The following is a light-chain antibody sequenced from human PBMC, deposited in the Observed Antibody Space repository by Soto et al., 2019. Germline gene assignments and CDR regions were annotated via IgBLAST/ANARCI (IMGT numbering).Light chain of an antibody. J-gene: IGKJ4*01. CDR2: AAS. CDR1: QSINNY. CDR3: QQSNRPCT. Sequence: DIPMTQSPASLSASLGDRVTITCRASQSINNYVNWYQQKPGKAPKLLIYAASSLQSGVQTSCSGSGAGTDFTLTISILQPGDLATYCWQQSNRPCTFGEGTKVDIK. V-gene: IGKV1-39*01.